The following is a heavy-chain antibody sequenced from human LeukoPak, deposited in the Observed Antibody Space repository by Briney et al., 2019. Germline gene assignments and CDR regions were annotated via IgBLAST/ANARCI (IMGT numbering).Heavy chain of an antibody. CDR2: INPNSGGT. Sequence: ASVKVSCKASGYTFTGYYTHWVRQAPGQGLEWMGWINPNSGGTNYAQKFQGRVTMTRDTSISTAYMELSRLRSDDTAVYYCAREYYYDSSGYSHNWYFDLWGRGTLVTVSS. CDR1: GYTFTGYY. J-gene: IGHJ2*01. D-gene: IGHD3-22*01. CDR3: AREYYYDSSGYSHNWYFDL. V-gene: IGHV1-2*02.